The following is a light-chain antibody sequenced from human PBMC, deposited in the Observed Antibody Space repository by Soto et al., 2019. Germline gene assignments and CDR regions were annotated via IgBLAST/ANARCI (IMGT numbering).Light chain of an antibody. CDR3: QQYNNWPPFT. Sequence: EIVMTQSPGTLSVSPGERAILSCRASQSVSSNLAWYQQKPGQTPRLLIYGASTRATGIPARFSGSGSGTEFTLTISSLPSEDFAVYYCQQYNNWPPFTFGPGTKVAIK. V-gene: IGKV3-15*01. J-gene: IGKJ3*01. CDR1: QSVSSN. CDR2: GAS.